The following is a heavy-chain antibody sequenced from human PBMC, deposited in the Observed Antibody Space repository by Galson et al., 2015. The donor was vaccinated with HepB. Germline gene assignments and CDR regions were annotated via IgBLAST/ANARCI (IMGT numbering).Heavy chain of an antibody. V-gene: IGHV1-69*13. Sequence: SVTVSCKASGGTFSSYAISWVRQAPGQGLEWMGGIIPIFGTANYAQKFQGRVTITADESTSTAYMELSSLRSEDTAVYYCARGPTVIAAAGSMYNWFDPWGQGTLVTVSS. CDR1: GGTFSSYA. J-gene: IGHJ5*02. CDR3: ARGPTVIAAAGSMYNWFDP. D-gene: IGHD6-13*01. CDR2: IIPIFGTA.